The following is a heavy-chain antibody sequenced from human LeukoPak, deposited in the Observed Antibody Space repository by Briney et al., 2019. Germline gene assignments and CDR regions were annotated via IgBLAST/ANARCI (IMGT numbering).Heavy chain of an antibody. D-gene: IGHD2-15*01. Sequence: SETLSLTCTVSGGSMSNYYWSWIPQPAGKGLEWIGRIYSSGTTNYNPSLKSRVSMSVDPSKNQFSLKLTSVTAADTAVYYCARKYCSGGSCYYFDSWGQGTLVTVSS. CDR2: IYSSGTT. V-gene: IGHV4-4*07. J-gene: IGHJ4*02. CDR1: GGSMSNYY. CDR3: ARKYCSGGSCYYFDS.